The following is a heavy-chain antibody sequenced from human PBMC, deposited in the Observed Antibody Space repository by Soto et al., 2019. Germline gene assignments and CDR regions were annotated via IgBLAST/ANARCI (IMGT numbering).Heavy chain of an antibody. V-gene: IGHV3-74*01. CDR3: ARIPPGWGGGQLVLDY. D-gene: IGHD6-13*01. CDR1: GFTFSTFW. Sequence: EVQLVESGGGLVQPGGSLRLSCAASGFTFSTFWMHWVRQAPGKGLVWVSRINSDGSTTTYADSVKGRFTISRDNAKNTVYLESNSLGGEEMGVYYCARIPPGWGGGQLVLDYWGQGTLVTVSS. J-gene: IGHJ4*02. CDR2: INSDGSTT.